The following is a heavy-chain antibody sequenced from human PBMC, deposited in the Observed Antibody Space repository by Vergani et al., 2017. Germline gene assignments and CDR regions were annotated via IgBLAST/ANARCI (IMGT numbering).Heavy chain of an antibody. V-gene: IGHV5-51*01. CDR2: IYPGDSEV. CDR1: GYFFSNFW. J-gene: IGHJ3*01. D-gene: IGHD3-10*01. CDR3: ASGGHGSENGGALQL. Sequence: ERQLVQSGSETKKPGESLKISCQAFGYFFSNFWIGWVRQRPGKGLEWMGIIYPGDSEVKFNPTFRGQVIFSVDTSVNTAYLQWRSLQASDTATYFCASGGHGSENGGALQLWGQGTNITVSS.